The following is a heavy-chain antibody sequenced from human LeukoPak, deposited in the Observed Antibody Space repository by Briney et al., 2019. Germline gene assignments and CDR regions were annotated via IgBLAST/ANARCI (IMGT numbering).Heavy chain of an antibody. V-gene: IGHV3-66*01. Sequence: PGGSLRLSCAASGFTVSSNYMSWVRQAPGKGLEWVSVIYSGGSTYYADSVKGRFTISRDNSKNTLYLQMNSLRAEDTAVYYCARFGYSYGYTFDYWGQGTLVTVSS. CDR2: IYSGGST. CDR1: GFTVSSNY. CDR3: ARFGYSYGYTFDY. J-gene: IGHJ4*02. D-gene: IGHD5-18*01.